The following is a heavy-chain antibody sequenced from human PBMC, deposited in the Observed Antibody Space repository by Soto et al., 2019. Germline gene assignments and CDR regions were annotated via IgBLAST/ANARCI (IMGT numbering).Heavy chain of an antibody. V-gene: IGHV6-1*01. CDR3: ARDSLAGPYYYYYYGMDV. J-gene: IGHJ6*02. Sequence: SQTLSLTCAISGDSVSSNSAAWNWIRQSPSRGLEWLGRTYYRSKWYNDYAVSVKSRITINPDTSKNQFSLQLNSVTPEDTAVYYCARDSLAGPYYYYYYGMDVWGQGTTVTVSS. D-gene: IGHD6-19*01. CDR2: TYYRSKWYN. CDR1: GDSVSSNSAA.